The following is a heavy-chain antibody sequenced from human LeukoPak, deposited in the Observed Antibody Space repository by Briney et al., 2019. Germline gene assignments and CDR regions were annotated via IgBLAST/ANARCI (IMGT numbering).Heavy chain of an antibody. CDR3: ARNAFDI. CDR1: GFTFSSYG. V-gene: IGHV3-33*03. D-gene: IGHD1-1*01. J-gene: IGHJ3*02. Sequence: PGRSLRLSCAASGFTFSSYGMHWVRQAPGKGLEWVAVIWYDGSNKYYADSVKGRFTISRDNAKESLHLQMNSLSAEDTAVYYCARNAFDIWGQGTMVTVSS. CDR2: IWYDGSNK.